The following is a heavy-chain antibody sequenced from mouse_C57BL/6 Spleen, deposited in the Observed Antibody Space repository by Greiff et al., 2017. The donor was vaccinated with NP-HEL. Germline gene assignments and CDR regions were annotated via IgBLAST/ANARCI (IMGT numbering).Heavy chain of an antibody. D-gene: IGHD2-1*01. CDR3: ASLVYIYAMDY. J-gene: IGHJ4*01. V-gene: IGHV1-80*01. CDR2: IYPGDGDT. Sequence: QVQLQQSGAELVKPGASVKISCKVSGYAFCSYWMNWVKQRPGKGLEWLGQIYPGDGDTNYNGKFRGKDTLTADKASSTAYMQLSSLTSEDSAVYYCASLVYIYAMDYWGQGTSVTVSS. CDR1: GYAFCSYW.